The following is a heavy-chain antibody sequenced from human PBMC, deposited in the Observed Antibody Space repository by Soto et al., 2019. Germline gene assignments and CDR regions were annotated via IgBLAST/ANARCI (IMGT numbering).Heavy chain of an antibody. CDR1: GFTFSSYG. CDR2: IWYDGSNK. J-gene: IGHJ3*02. D-gene: IGHD3-9*01. V-gene: IGHV3-33*01. Sequence: GGSLRLFCAASGFTFSSYGMHWVRQAPGKGLEWVAVIWYDGSNKYYADSVKGRFTISRDNSKNTLYLQMNSLRAEDTAVYYCAREIYDILTGPAHAFDIWGQGTMVTV. CDR3: AREIYDILTGPAHAFDI.